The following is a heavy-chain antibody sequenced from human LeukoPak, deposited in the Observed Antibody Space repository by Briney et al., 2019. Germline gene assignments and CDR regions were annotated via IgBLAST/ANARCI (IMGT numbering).Heavy chain of an antibody. CDR1: GFTFSSYS. CDR2: ISSSSSYI. D-gene: IGHD3-16*02. V-gene: IGHV3-21*01. Sequence: GGSLRLSCAASGFTFSSYSMNWVRQAPGKGLEWVSSISSSSSYIYYADSVEGRFTISRDNAKNSLYLQMNSLRAEDTAVYYCARVGGELSLYALDYWGQGTLVTVSS. CDR3: ARVGGELSLYALDY. J-gene: IGHJ4*02.